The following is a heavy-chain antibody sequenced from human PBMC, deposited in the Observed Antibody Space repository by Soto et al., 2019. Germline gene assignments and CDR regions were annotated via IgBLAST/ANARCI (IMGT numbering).Heavy chain of an antibody. CDR2: IYPGDSDT. CDR1: GYSFTSYW. Sequence: PGESLKISCKGSGYSFTSYWIGWVRQMPGKGLEWMGIIYPGDSDTRYSPSFQGQVTISADKSISTAYLQWSSLKASDTAMYYCARRVAATRYYYYYYGMDVWGQGTTVTVS. D-gene: IGHD2-15*01. J-gene: IGHJ6*02. CDR3: ARRVAATRYYYYYYGMDV. V-gene: IGHV5-51*01.